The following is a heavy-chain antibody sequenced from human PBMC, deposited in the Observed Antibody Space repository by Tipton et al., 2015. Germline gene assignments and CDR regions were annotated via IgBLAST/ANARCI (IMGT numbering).Heavy chain of an antibody. CDR3: ARDGPYSSTWDFDY. CDR1: GGSVSSGSYY. D-gene: IGHD6-13*01. CDR2: IYYIGST. V-gene: IGHV4-61*01. Sequence: TLSLTCTVSGGSVSSGSYYWSWIRQPPGKGLEWIGYIYYIGSTNYNPSLKGRLTMSIDTSKNQFSLNLSSVTAADTAVYYCARDGPYSSTWDFDYWGQGSLVTVSS. J-gene: IGHJ4*02.